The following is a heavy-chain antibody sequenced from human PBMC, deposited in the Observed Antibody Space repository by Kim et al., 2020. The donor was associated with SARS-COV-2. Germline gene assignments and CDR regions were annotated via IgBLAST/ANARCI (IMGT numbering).Heavy chain of an antibody. CDR1: GFTFSSYG. D-gene: IGHD6-19*01. Sequence: GGSLRLSCAASGFTFSSYGMHWVRQAPGKGLEWVAVIWYDGSNKYYADSVKGRFTISRDNSKNTLYLQMNSLRAEDTAVYYCATVAVDPPYYYYYGMDVWGQGTTVTVSS. CDR2: IWYDGSNK. V-gene: IGHV3-33*01. CDR3: ATVAVDPPYYYYYGMDV. J-gene: IGHJ6*02.